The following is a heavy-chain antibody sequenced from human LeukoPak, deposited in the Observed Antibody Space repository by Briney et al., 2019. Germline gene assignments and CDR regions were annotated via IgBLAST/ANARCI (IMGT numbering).Heavy chain of an antibody. J-gene: IGHJ4*02. CDR1: GYTFTGYY. CDR3: ARAHYSGYDDY. Sequence: ASVKVSCKASGYTFTGYYMHWVRQAPGQGLEWMGWINPNSGGTNYAQKFQGRVTMTRDTSTSTVYMELSSLRSEDTAVYYCARAHYSGYDDYWGQGTLVTVSS. D-gene: IGHD3-22*01. CDR2: INPNSGGT. V-gene: IGHV1-2*02.